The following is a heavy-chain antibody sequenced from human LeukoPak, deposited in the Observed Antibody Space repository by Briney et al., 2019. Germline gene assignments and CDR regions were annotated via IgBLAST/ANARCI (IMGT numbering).Heavy chain of an antibody. D-gene: IGHD3-10*01. Sequence: SSETLSLTCTVSGGSISSGSYYWSWIRQPAGKGLEWIGRIYTSGSTNYNPSLKNRVTISVDTSKNQFSLKLSSVTAADTAVYYCAREGVSPSVVRGVIYWGQGTLVTVSS. V-gene: IGHV4-61*02. J-gene: IGHJ4*02. CDR2: IYTSGST. CDR1: GGSISSGSYY. CDR3: AREGVSPSVVRGVIY.